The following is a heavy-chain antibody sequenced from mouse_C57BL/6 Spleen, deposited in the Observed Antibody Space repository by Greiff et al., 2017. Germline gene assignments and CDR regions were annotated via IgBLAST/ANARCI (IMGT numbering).Heavy chain of an antibody. D-gene: IGHD1-1*01. CDR2: ISSGGSYT. CDR3: ARPGEDGGFDY. CDR1: GFTFSSYG. J-gene: IGHJ2*01. Sequence: EVQRVESGGDLVKPGGSLKLSCAASGFTFSSYGMSWVRQTPDKRLEWVATISSGGSYTYYPDSVKGRFTISRDNAKNTLYLQMSSLKSEDTAMYYCARPGEDGGFDYWGQGTTLTVSS. V-gene: IGHV5-6*01.